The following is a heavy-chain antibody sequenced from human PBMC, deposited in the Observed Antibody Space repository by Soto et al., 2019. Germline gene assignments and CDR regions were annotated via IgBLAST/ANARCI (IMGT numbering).Heavy chain of an antibody. Sequence: SETLSLTCTVSGASISGFYWSWIRKSAGKGPEWIGRIYATGTTDYNPSLKSRVMMSVDTSKKQFSLKLRSVTAADTAVYYCVRDGTKTLRDWFAPWGQGISVTVSS. V-gene: IGHV4-4*07. CDR2: IYATGTT. CDR3: VRDGTKTLRDWFAP. D-gene: IGHD1-1*01. CDR1: GASISGFY. J-gene: IGHJ5*02.